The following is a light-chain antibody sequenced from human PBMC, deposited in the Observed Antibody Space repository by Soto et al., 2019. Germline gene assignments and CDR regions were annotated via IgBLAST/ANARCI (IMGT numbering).Light chain of an antibody. Sequence: EIVLTQSPCTLSLSLGARATLSCRASQSFSTSSLAWYQQKGGQAPRLLIHCATTRATGIPSRFSGSGSGTEFTLTISGLQSEDFAVYFCLQYNNWPRTFGEGTKVDIK. V-gene: IGKV3-15*01. J-gene: IGKJ4*01. CDR2: CAT. CDR3: LQYNNWPRT. CDR1: QSFSTSS.